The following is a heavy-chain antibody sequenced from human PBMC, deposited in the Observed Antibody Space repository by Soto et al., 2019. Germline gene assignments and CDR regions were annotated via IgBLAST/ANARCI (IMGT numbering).Heavy chain of an antibody. Sequence: ASVKVSCKASGYTFTSYGITWVRQAPGQGLEWMGWISAYNGNTNYAQKLQGRVTMTTDTSTITAYMELRSLRSDDTAVYYCARFPIIDYGMDVWGQGTTVTVSS. D-gene: IGHD3-9*01. CDR1: GYTFTSYG. J-gene: IGHJ6*02. CDR2: ISAYNGNT. V-gene: IGHV1-18*01. CDR3: ARFPIIDYGMDV.